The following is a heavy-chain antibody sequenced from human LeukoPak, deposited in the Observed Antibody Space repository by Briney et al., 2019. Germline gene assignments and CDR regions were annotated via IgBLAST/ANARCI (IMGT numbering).Heavy chain of an antibody. J-gene: IGHJ5*02. CDR2: IYYSGST. Sequence: PSETLSLTCTVSGGSISSYYWSWIRQPPGKGLEWIGYIYYSGSTNYNPSLQSRVTISVDTSKNQFSLKLSSVTAADTAVYYCARSIAAAGTLFDPWGQGTLVTVSS. CDR1: GGSISSYY. V-gene: IGHV4-59*01. CDR3: ARSIAAAGTLFDP. D-gene: IGHD6-13*01.